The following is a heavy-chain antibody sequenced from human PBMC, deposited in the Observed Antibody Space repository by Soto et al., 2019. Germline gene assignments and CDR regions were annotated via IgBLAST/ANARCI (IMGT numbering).Heavy chain of an antibody. D-gene: IGHD2-15*01. V-gene: IGHV4-34*01. J-gene: IGHJ3*02. CDR2: INHSGST. Sequence: QVQLQQWGAGLLKPSETLSLTCAVYGGSFSGYYWSWIRQPPGKGLEWIGEINHSGSTNYNPSLKSRVTISVATSKNQFSLKLSSVAAADTAVDYCARPKRGYCSGGSCYYAFDIWGQWTMVTVSS. CDR1: GGSFSGYY. CDR3: ARPKRGYCSGGSCYYAFDI.